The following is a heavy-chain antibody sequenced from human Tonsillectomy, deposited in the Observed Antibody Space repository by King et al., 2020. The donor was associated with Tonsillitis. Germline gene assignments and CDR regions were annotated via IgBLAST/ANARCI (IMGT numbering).Heavy chain of an antibody. CDR2: IKQDGSEK. V-gene: IGHV3-7*01. CDR3: ARGSIIVVVPAHYMDV. D-gene: IGHD2-2*01. J-gene: IGHJ6*03. CDR1: GFTFSSYW. Sequence: VQLVESGGGLVQPGGSLRLSCAASGFTFSSYWMSWVRQAPGKGLEWVANIKQDGSEKYYVDSVKGRFTISRDNAKNSLYLQMNSLRAEDTAVYYCARGSIIVVVPAHYMDVWGKGTTVTVSS.